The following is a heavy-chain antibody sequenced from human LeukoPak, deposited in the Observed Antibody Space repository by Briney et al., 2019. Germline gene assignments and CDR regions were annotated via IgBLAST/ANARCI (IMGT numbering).Heavy chain of an antibody. Sequence: SETLSLTCTVSGGSISSYYWSWIRQPPGKGLEWIGYIYYSGSTNYNPSLKSRVTISVDTSKNQFSLKLSSVTAADTAVYYCARDSVVVVAATNPRHYYYYYGMDVWGQGTTVTVSS. CDR3: ARDSVVVVAATNPRHYYYYYGMDV. CDR2: IYYSGST. CDR1: GGSISSYY. V-gene: IGHV4-59*01. J-gene: IGHJ6*02. D-gene: IGHD2-15*01.